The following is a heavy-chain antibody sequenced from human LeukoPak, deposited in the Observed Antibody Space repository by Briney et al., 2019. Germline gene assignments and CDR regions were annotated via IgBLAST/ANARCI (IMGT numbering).Heavy chain of an antibody. Sequence: PGRSLRLSCAASGFTFSSYGMHWVRQAPGKGLEWVAVRSYDGSNKYYADSVKDRFTISRDNSKNTLYLQMNSLRAEDTAVYYCAKDKDSGEPVAGPSFFDYWGQGTLVTVSS. D-gene: IGHD6-19*01. J-gene: IGHJ4*02. CDR2: RSYDGSNK. CDR3: AKDKDSGEPVAGPSFFDY. CDR1: GFTFSSYG. V-gene: IGHV3-30*18.